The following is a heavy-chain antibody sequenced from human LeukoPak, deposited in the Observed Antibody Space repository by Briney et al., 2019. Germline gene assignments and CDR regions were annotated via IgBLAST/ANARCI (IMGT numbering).Heavy chain of an antibody. CDR2: ISSSGSIM. V-gene: IGHV3-48*03. CDR3: SGQYSSSSVVDY. J-gene: IGHJ4*02. Sequence: GGSLRLSCAASGFSFSSYEMNWVRQAPGKGLEWVSYISSSGSIMYSADSVKGRFTISRDNAKNSLYLQMNSLRAEDTAIHYCSGQYSSSSVVDYWGQGTLVTVSS. D-gene: IGHD6-6*01. CDR1: GFSFSSYE.